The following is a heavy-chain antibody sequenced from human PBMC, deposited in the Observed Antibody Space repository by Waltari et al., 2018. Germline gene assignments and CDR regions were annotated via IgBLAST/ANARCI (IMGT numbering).Heavy chain of an antibody. Sequence: QVQLQQWGAGLLKPSETLSLTCAVYGASLSDYYWGWVRQSPGKGLEWIGQIRHPGSPNYNPSLKSRVIISVHTSQNQFSLQLSSVTAADTALYFCTRGGNYDFWSHRPFVDPWGQGTLVSVSS. J-gene: IGHJ5*02. CDR1: GASLSDYY. CDR2: IRHPGSP. V-gene: IGHV4-34*01. D-gene: IGHD3-3*01. CDR3: TRGGNYDFWSHRPFVDP.